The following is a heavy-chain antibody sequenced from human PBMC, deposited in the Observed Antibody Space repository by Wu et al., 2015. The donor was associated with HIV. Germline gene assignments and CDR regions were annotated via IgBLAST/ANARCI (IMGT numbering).Heavy chain of an antibody. D-gene: IGHD6-25*01. CDR3: ARDTLPRQRLGNWYFDL. Sequence: VKVSCKASGYTFTGYYMHWARQAPGQGLEWMGWINPNSGGTNYAQKFQGRVTMTRDTSISTAYMELSRLRSDDTAVYYCARDTLPRQRLGNWYFDLWGRGTLVTVSS. J-gene: IGHJ2*01. CDR2: INPNSGGT. CDR1: GYTFTGYY. V-gene: IGHV1-2*02.